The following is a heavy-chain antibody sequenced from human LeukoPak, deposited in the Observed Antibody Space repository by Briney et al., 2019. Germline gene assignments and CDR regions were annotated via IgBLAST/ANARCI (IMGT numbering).Heavy chain of an antibody. D-gene: IGHD6-19*01. J-gene: IGHJ4*02. Sequence: GGSLRLSYAASGFTFSSYWMNWVRQAPGRGLEWVANIKQDGSEKYYVDSVKGRFTISRDNAKNSLYLQMNSLRAEDTAVYYCATITSSGWSDYWGQGTLVTVSS. CDR3: ATITSSGWSDY. CDR2: IKQDGSEK. CDR1: GFTFSSYW. V-gene: IGHV3-7*01.